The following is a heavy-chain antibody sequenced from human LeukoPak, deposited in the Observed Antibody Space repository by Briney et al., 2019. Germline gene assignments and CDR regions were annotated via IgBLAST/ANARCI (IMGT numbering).Heavy chain of an antibody. D-gene: IGHD3-3*01. J-gene: IGHJ4*02. CDR2: INHSGST. V-gene: IGHV4-34*01. Sequence: PSETLSLTCAVYGGSFSGYYWSWIRQPPGKGLEWIGEINHSGSTNYNPSLKSRVTISVDTSKNQLSLKLSSVTAADTAVYYCARGRYYDFWSGYPEPWFDYWGQGTLVTVSS. CDR3: ARGRYYDFWSGYPEPWFDY. CDR1: GGSFSGYY.